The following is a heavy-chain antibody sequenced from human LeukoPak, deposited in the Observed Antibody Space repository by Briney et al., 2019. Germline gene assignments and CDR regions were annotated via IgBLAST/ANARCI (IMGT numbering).Heavy chain of an antibody. Sequence: GGSLRLSCVASGFTFSSYWMSWVRQAPGTGLEWVANIKQEGSEKYYVDSVKGRFTISRDNDKNSLYLQMNSLRAADTAVYYGARKIAAYYMDVWGKGTTVTVSS. V-gene: IGHV3-7*01. CDR3: ARKIAAYYMDV. J-gene: IGHJ6*03. CDR2: IKQEGSEK. CDR1: GFTFSSYW. D-gene: IGHD2-15*01.